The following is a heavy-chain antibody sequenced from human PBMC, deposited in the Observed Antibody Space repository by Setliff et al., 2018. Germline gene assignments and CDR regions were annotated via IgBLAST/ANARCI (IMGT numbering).Heavy chain of an antibody. J-gene: IGHJ6*03. V-gene: IGHV1-18*01. D-gene: IGHD3-16*01. CDR2: ISAYNGNT. CDR1: GYRFSNYG. Sequence: ASVKVSCKASGYRFSNYGISWVRQAPGQGLEWVGWISAYNGNTKSSPKVQGRVTLTADTSTNTAYMELRSLKSDDTAIYYCARGWAGYSYFYMDVWGKGTTVTVSS. CDR3: ARGWAGYSYFYMDV.